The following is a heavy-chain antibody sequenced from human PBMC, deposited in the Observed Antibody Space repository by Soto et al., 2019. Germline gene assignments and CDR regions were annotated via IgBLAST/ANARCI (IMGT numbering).Heavy chain of an antibody. D-gene: IGHD2-21*02. CDR2: AYYRSRWYY. J-gene: IGHJ6*02. CDR1: GDSVSSNSAA. CDR3: TKQKGDSRTYNGMDV. Sequence: QVQLQQSGPGLVKPAQTLSLTCAISGDSVSSNSAAWNWIRQSPSRGLEWLGRAYYRSRWYYDSAVFVRSRITVIPDTSKNQFALQLSSVTPEDTAVYFCTKQKGDSRTYNGMDVWGQGTTVIVSS. V-gene: IGHV6-1*01.